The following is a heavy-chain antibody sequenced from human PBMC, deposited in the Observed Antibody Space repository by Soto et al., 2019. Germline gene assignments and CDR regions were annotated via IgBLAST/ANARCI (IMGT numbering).Heavy chain of an antibody. CDR1: GGSISSYY. Sequence: SETLSLTCTVSGGSISSYYWSWIRQPPGKGLEWIGYIYYSGSTNYNPSLKSRVTISVDTSKNQFSLKLSSVTAADTAVYYCARAHDYYYYYGMDVWGQGTTVTVSS. CDR2: IYYSGST. J-gene: IGHJ6*02. V-gene: IGHV4-59*08. CDR3: ARAHDYYYYYGMDV.